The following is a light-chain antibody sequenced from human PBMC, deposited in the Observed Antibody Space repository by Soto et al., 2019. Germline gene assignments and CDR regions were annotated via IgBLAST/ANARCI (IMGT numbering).Light chain of an antibody. Sequence: EIVMTQSPATLSVSPGERATLSCRASQGVSNHLAWYQQKPGQAPRLLIYGASTRATGIPARFSGSGSGTEFTLTISSLQSEAFAVYYCQQYDNWPPWTFGQGTKVEIK. V-gene: IGKV3-15*01. CDR3: QQYDNWPPWT. J-gene: IGKJ1*01. CDR2: GAS. CDR1: QGVSNH.